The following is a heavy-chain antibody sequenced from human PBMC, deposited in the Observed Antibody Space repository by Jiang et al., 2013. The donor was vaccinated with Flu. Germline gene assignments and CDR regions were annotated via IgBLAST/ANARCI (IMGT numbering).Heavy chain of an antibody. Sequence: GAEVKKPGSSVKVSCKASGGTFSSYAISWVRQAPGQGLEWMGRIIPILGIANYAQKFQGRVTITADESTSTAYMELSSLRSEDTAVYYCASPTGGRWLHELNPYYYYGMDVWGQGTTVTVSS. CDR3: ASPTGGRWLHELNPYYYYGMDV. J-gene: IGHJ6*02. CDR2: IIPILGIA. D-gene: IGHD5-24*01. CDR1: GGTFSSYA. V-gene: IGHV1-69*04.